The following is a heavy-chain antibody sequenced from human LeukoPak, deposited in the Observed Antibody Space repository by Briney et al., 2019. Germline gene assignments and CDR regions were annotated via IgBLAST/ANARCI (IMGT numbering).Heavy chain of an antibody. D-gene: IGHD3-16*01. V-gene: IGHV3-11*05. J-gene: IGHJ4*02. CDR1: GFSVSDYS. CDR2: VMSGRGST. CDR3: ARERRGSYYAFES. Sequence: GGTLRLSCAASGFSVSDYSISWIRQSPGKGPEWISYVMSGRGSTNYADSVKGRFTISRDNAKNSVALQLDGLRADDTAVYFCARERRGSYYAFESWGQGTLVTVSS.